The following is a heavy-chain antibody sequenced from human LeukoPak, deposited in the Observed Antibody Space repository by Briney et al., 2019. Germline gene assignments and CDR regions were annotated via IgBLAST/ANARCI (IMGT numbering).Heavy chain of an antibody. Sequence: GGSLRLSCAASGFTFSSYSMNWVRQAPGKGLEWVSSISSSSSYIYYADSVKGRFTISRDNAKNSLYLQMNSLRAEDTAVYYCAVYKGQQLAPLRAEYCQHWGQGTLVTVSS. J-gene: IGHJ1*01. CDR2: ISSSSSYI. CDR1: GFTFSSYS. D-gene: IGHD6-13*01. CDR3: AVYKGQQLAPLRAEYCQH. V-gene: IGHV3-21*01.